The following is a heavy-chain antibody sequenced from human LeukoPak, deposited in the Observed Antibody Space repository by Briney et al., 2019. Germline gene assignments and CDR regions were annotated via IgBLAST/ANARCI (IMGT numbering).Heavy chain of an antibody. CDR3: ARPARLYYYYYMDV. V-gene: IGHV1-18*01. J-gene: IGHJ6*03. CDR1: GYTFTRYG. D-gene: IGHD6-6*01. Sequence: ASVKVSCKASGYTFTRYGISWVRQAPGQGLEWMGWISAYNGNTNYAQKLQGRVTMTTDTSTSTAYMELRSLRSDDTAVYYCARPARLYYYYYMDVWGKGTTVTVSS. CDR2: ISAYNGNT.